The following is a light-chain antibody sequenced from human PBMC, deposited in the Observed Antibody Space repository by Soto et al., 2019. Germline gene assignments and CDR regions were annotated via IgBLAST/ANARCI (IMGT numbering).Light chain of an antibody. CDR3: QQYNNLYT. Sequence: EIVMTQSTATLSVSPGERATLSCKASQSVSSNLAWYQHKPGQPPRLLIYGASTRATGIPARFRGSGSGTEFTLTISSLQSEDFAVYYCQQYNNLYTFGQGTKLEI. J-gene: IGKJ2*01. CDR2: GAS. V-gene: IGKV3-15*01. CDR1: QSVSSN.